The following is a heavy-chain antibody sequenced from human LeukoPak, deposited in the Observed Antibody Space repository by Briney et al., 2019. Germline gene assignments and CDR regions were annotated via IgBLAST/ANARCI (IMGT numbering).Heavy chain of an antibody. D-gene: IGHD1-26*01. CDR2: INTDGSST. V-gene: IGHV3-74*01. J-gene: IGHJ4*02. CDR1: GFTFSSYW. CDR3: ARGRIVGVFDLFY. Sequence: GGSLRLSCAASGFTFSSYWMHWVRQAPGKGLVWFSRINTDGSSTSYADSVKGRFTISRDNAKNTLYLQMNSLRAEDTAVYYCARGRIVGVFDLFYWGQGTLVTVSS.